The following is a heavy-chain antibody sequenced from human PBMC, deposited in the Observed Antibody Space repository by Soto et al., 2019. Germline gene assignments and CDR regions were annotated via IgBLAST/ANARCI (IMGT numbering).Heavy chain of an antibody. V-gene: IGHV1-18*01. CDR3: ANSPRVEMATD. J-gene: IGHJ4*02. D-gene: IGHD5-12*01. CDR2: INTYNGMT. CDR1: GYTFINYH. Sequence: QVQLVQSGGEVKKPGASVTVSCKASGYTFINYHITWVRQAPGQGLEWMAWINTYNGMTDYAQRFPGRITMTRNTSPSTASMELRNLLSANTAVYFCANSPRVEMATDWGQGTRVTVSS.